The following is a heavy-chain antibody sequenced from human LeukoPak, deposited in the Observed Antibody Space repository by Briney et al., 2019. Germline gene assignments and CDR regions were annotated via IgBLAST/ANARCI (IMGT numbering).Heavy chain of an antibody. CDR3: AKFSDPGG. D-gene: IGHD3-10*01. CDR2: INSDGSIT. CDR1: GFTLSSYW. V-gene: IGHV3-74*01. J-gene: IGHJ4*02. Sequence: GGSLRLSCAASGFTLSSYWMYWVRQAPGKGPVWVSNINSDGSITRYADSVKGRFTISRDNAKNTLYLQMNSLRAEDTAVYYCAKFSDPGGWGQGTLVTVSS.